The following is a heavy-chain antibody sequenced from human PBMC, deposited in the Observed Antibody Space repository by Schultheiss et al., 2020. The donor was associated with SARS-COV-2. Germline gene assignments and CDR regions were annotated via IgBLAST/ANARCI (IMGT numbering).Heavy chain of an antibody. J-gene: IGHJ6*02. CDR1: GFSFSNYE. Sequence: GGSLRLSCVASGFSFSNYEMSWVRQAPGKGLEWVSYISSGGRTTYYADSVKGRFTVSRDNAKNSLYLQMNSLRAEDMAVYYCARLDGVPAAAYYYYGMDVWGQGTTVTVSS. V-gene: IGHV3-48*03. CDR2: ISSGGRTT. CDR3: ARLDGVPAAAYYYYGMDV. D-gene: IGHD2-2*01.